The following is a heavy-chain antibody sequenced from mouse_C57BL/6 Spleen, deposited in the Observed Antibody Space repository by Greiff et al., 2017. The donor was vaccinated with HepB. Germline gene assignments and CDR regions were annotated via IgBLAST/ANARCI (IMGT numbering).Heavy chain of an antibody. V-gene: IGHV3-6*01. CDR1: GYSITSGYY. CDR3: AREAPDWYFDV. Sequence: DVKLQESGPGLVKPSQSLSLTCSVTGYSITSGYYWNWIRQFPGNKLEWMGYISYDGSNNYNPSLKNRISITRDTSKNQFFLKLNSVTTEDTATYYCAREAPDWYFDVWGTGTTVTVSS. CDR2: ISYDGSN. J-gene: IGHJ1*03.